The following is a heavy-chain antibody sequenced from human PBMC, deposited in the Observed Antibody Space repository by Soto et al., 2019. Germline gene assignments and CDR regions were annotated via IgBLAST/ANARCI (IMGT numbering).Heavy chain of an antibody. D-gene: IGHD2-21*02. CDR1: GGSVSSATDY. CDR2: TDYNGNS. CDR3: AREDDGGDSLDV. J-gene: IGHJ6*04. V-gene: IGHV4-61*01. Sequence: SETLSLTCTVSGGSVSSATDYWTWIRQPPGKGLEWIGYTDYNGNSDRNPSLMSRVTISIDRSKNQFSLTLRSVTAADTAVYFGAREDDGGDSLDVWGKGTTVTVSS.